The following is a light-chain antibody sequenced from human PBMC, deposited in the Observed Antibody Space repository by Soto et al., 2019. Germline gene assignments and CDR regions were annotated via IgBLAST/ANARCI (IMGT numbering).Light chain of an antibody. V-gene: IGKV1-27*01. Sequence: DIQMTQSPSALSASVGDRVTITCRASQSITNYLNWYQHKPGQAPNLLIYAASTLQSGVPSRFSGGGSGTDFTLTISSLQPEDVATYYCQKYNSAPRTFGQGTKVDIK. CDR3: QKYNSAPRT. J-gene: IGKJ1*01. CDR1: QSITNY. CDR2: AAS.